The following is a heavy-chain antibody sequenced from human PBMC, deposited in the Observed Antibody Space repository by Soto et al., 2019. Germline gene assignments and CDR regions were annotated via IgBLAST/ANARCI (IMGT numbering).Heavy chain of an antibody. CDR2: ISRTSSDK. Sequence: PGGSLRLSCAASGFTFSRYSMNWVRLAPGKGLEWVSSISRTSSDKFYADSVKGRFTIFRDDVKNSLYLQMDSLRVEDTAVYYCARDRVPATLLDYFYGVGVWGQGTPVTVSS. CDR1: GFTFSRYS. D-gene: IGHD1-1*01. V-gene: IGHV3-21*01. CDR3: ARDRVPATLLDYFYGVGV. J-gene: IGHJ6*02.